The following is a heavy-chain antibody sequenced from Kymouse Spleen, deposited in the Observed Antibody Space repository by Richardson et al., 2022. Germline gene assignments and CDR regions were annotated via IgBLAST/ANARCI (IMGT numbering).Heavy chain of an antibody. CDR3: ARDGGSSYGMDV. Sequence: QVQLQESGPGLVKPSETLSLTCTVSGGSISSYYWSWIRQPPGKGLEWIGYIYYSGSTNYNPSLKSRVTISVDTSKNQFSLKLSSVTAADTAVYYCARDGGSSYGMDVWGQGTTVTVSS. CDR1: GGSISSYY. J-gene: IGHJ6*02. V-gene: IGHV4-59*01. CDR2: IYYSGST. D-gene: IGHD6-6*01.